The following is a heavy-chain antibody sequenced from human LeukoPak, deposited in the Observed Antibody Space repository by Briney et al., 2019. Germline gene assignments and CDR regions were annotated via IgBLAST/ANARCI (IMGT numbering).Heavy chain of an antibody. J-gene: IGHJ6*03. CDR3: SRLTDSSSWYGYYYCYMDV. D-gene: IGHD6-13*01. CDR1: GYTFTTYY. Sequence: ASVKVSCKASGYTFTTYYMHWVRQAPGQGLEWMGVINPSGGSTSYAQKFQGRITMTRDTSTSTVYMELSSLRSEDTAVYYCSRLTDSSSWYGYYYCYMDVWGKGTTVTVSS. CDR2: INPSGGST. V-gene: IGHV1-46*01.